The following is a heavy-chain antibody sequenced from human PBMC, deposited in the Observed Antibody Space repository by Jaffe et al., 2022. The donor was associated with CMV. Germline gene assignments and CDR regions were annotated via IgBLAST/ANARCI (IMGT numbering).Heavy chain of an antibody. CDR2: IYYSGST. CDR3: ARPFNYYGMDV. CDR1: GGSISSSSYY. J-gene: IGHJ6*02. Sequence: QLQLQESGPGLVKPSETLSLTCTVSGGSISSSSYYWGWIRQPPGKGLEWIGSIYYSGSTYYNPSLKSRVTISVDTSKNQFSLKLSSVTAADTAVYYCARPFNYYGMDVWGQGTTVTVSS. V-gene: IGHV4-39*01.